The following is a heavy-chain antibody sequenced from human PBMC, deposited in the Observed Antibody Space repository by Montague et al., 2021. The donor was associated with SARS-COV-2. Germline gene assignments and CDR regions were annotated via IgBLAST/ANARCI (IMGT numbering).Heavy chain of an antibody. CDR1: GGSITDRTYY. J-gene: IGHJ4*01. V-gene: IGHV4-39*01. D-gene: IGHD6-13*01. CDR2: INYSGTT. Sequence: SETLSLTCSVSGGSITDRTYYWGCIRQSPGKGLEWIGAINYSGTTXYNPSLKSRVTISLDTAKNQFSLKMTSVTAADTAVYYCARHWGIAAAGNWGHGTLVTVSS. CDR3: ARHWGIAAAGN.